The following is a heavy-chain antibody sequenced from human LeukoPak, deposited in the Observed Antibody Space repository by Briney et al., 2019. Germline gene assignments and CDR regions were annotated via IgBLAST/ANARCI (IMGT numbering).Heavy chain of an antibody. CDR1: GGSISGYY. D-gene: IGHD5-12*01. CDR3: ARGGYSGYDLELDY. CDR2: INHSGST. J-gene: IGHJ4*02. Sequence: KPSETLSLTCTVSGGSISGYYWSWIRQPPGKGLEWIGEINHSGSTNYNPSLKSRVTISVDTSKNQFSLKLSSVTAADTAVYYCARGGYSGYDLELDYWGQGTLVTVSS. V-gene: IGHV4-34*01.